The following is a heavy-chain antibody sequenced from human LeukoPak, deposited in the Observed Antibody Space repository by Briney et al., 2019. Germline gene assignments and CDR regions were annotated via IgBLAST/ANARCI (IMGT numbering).Heavy chain of an antibody. D-gene: IGHD6-19*01. J-gene: IGHJ4*02. CDR1: GFIFSNYP. V-gene: IGHV3-30-3*01. Sequence: GGSLRLSCAASGFIFSNYPMHWVRQAPGKGLEWVAVISYDGSNKYYADSVKGRFTISRDNSKNTLYLQMNSLRAEDTAVYYCARDRIAVAGLYFDYWGQGTLVTVSS. CDR3: ARDRIAVAGLYFDY. CDR2: ISYDGSNK.